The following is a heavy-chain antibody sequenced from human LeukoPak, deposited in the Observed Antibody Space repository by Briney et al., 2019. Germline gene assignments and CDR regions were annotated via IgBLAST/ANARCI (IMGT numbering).Heavy chain of an antibody. J-gene: IGHJ4*02. Sequence: PGGSLRLSCAASGFTFSRYSMNWVRQAPGKGLEWVSYIRGSGGTTYYADSVKGRFTISRDNAKNSLYLQLNSLRDEDTSVYCCVREPDALDYWGQGTLVTVSS. V-gene: IGHV3-48*02. CDR3: VREPDALDY. CDR1: GFTFSRYS. CDR2: IRGSGGTT.